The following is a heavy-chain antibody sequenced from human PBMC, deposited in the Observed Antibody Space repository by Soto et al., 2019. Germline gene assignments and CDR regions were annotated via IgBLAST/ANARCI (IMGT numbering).Heavy chain of an antibody. Sequence: PGGSLRLSCAASAFTFSSYAMSWVRPAPGKGLEWVSAISGSGGSTYYADSVKGRFTISRDNSETTLYLQMNSLKTEDTAVYYCATQTGPYYYDSSGYYIEYWPEGTLVTVSS. CDR3: ATQTGPYYYDSSGYYIEY. J-gene: IGHJ4*02. CDR2: ISGSGGST. V-gene: IGHV3-23*01. CDR1: AFTFSSYA. D-gene: IGHD3-22*01.